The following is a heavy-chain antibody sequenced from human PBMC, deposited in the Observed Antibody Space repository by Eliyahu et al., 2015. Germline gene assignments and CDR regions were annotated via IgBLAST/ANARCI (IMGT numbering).Heavy chain of an antibody. CDR1: VFSLSTSGMR. Sequence: QVTLKESGPALVKPTQTLTLTXTFSVFSLSTSGMRVSWIRQPPEKALEWLARIDWDDDKFYSPSLKTRPTISKGTSKNQVVLTMTNMDPVDTATYYCARLSGDYGKNYFDYWGQGTLVTVSS. CDR3: ARLSGDYGKNYFDY. D-gene: IGHD4-17*01. J-gene: IGHJ4*02. V-gene: IGHV2-70*04. CDR2: IDWDDDK.